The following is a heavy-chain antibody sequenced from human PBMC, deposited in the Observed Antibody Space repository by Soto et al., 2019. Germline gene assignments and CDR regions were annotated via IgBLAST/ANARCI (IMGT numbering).Heavy chain of an antibody. V-gene: IGHV1-18*01. CDR2: ISAYNGNT. CDR1: CYTFTSYG. D-gene: IGHD3-10*01. J-gene: IGHJ4*02. CDR3: ARDPSMVRGVIITSSVRANDY. Sequence: QVQLVQSGAEVKKPGASVKVSCKASCYTFTSYGISWVRQAPGQGLEWMGWISAYNGNTNYAQKLQGRVTMTTDTSTSTAYMELRSLRSDDTAVYYCARDPSMVRGVIITSSVRANDYRGQGTLVTVSS.